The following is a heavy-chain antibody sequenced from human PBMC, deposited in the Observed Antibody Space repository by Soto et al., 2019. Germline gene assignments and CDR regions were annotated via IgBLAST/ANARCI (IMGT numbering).Heavy chain of an antibody. D-gene: IGHD3-10*01. CDR2: INAGNGNT. CDR1: GGTFTSYA. V-gene: IGHV1-3*01. Sequence: ASVKVSCKASGGTFTSYAMHWVRQAPGQRLEWMGWINAGNGNTKYSQKFQGRVTITRDTSASTAYMELSSLRSEDTAVYYCARADPVRGAPGSNWFDPWGQGTLVTVSS. CDR3: ARADPVRGAPGSNWFDP. J-gene: IGHJ5*02.